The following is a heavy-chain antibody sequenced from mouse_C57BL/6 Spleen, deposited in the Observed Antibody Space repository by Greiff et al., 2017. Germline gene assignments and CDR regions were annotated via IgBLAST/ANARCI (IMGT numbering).Heavy chain of an antibody. V-gene: IGHV5-17*01. CDR2: ISSGSSTI. J-gene: IGHJ2*01. D-gene: IGHD2-4*01. CDR3: ARDYDYDANYFDY. CDR1: GFTFSDYG. Sequence: EVKLMESGGGLVKPGGSLKLSCAASGFTFSDYGMHWVRQAPEKGLEWVAYISSGSSTIYYADTVKGRFTISRDNAKNTLFLQMTSLRSEDTAMYYCARDYDYDANYFDYWGQGTTLTVSA.